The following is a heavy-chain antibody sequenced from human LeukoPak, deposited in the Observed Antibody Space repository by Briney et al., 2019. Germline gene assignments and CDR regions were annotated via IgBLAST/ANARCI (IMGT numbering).Heavy chain of an antibody. V-gene: IGHV3-7*04. CDR3: ARSYCGGDCHSPAY. J-gene: IGHJ4*02. D-gene: IGHD2-21*02. Sequence: GGSLRLSCAASAFTFNNYWMSWVRQAPGKGLEWVANIKQDGSEKYYVDSVKGRFTISRDNAKNSLYLQMNSLRAGDTAVYYCARSYCGGDCHSPAYWGQGTLVTVSS. CDR2: IKQDGSEK. CDR1: AFTFNNYW.